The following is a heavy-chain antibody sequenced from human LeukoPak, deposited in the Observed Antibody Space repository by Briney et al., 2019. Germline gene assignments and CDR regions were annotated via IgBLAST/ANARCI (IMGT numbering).Heavy chain of an antibody. CDR3: ARHRDLDY. CDR1: GYTFTSYY. J-gene: IGHJ4*02. V-gene: IGHV1-46*01. CDR2: INPSGGST. Sequence: ASVKVSCKASGYTFTSYYMHWVRQAPGQGLEWMGTINPSGGSTSYAQKFQGRVTMTRDISTNTVYMYMSSLRSEDTAVYYCARHRDLDYWGQGTLVTVSS.